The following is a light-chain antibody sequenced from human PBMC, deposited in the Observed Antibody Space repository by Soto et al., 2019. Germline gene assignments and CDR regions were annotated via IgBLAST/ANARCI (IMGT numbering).Light chain of an antibody. CDR2: GAS. J-gene: IGKJ1*01. Sequence: EIVLTQSPGTLSLSPGERATLSCRASQSVRSTLLAWYQHKPGQAHRLVIYGASKRDTGIPERFSGSGSGTDFTLTISRLEPEDFAVYYCQQYGGSPRTFGQGTKVEIK. CDR1: QSVRSTL. CDR3: QQYGGSPRT. V-gene: IGKV3-20*01.